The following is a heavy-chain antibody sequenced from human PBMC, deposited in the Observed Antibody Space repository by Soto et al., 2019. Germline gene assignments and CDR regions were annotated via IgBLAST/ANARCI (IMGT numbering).Heavy chain of an antibody. Sequence: PSETLSLTCIVSGGSISDYYWGWIRQPPGKGLEWIGTIYYSGNTAYSPSVKSRVTLSRDTSKNQFSLNLSSVTAADTAVYFCARSQGHYRLVDWGQGILVTVSS. D-gene: IGHD3-10*01. J-gene: IGHJ4*02. CDR3: ARSQGHYRLVD. V-gene: IGHV4-39*01. CDR2: IYYSGNT. CDR1: GGSISDYY.